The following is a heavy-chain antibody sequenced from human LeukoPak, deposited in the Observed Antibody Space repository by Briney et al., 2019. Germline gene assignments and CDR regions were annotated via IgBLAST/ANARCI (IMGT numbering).Heavy chain of an antibody. D-gene: IGHD1-14*01. CDR3: ATAAPEAGVGAFDI. J-gene: IGHJ3*02. CDR1: GFTFSSYG. CDR2: IWYDGSNK. V-gene: IGHV3-33*01. Sequence: PGGSLRLSCAASGFTFSSYGMHWVRQAPGKGLEWVAVIWYDGSNKYYADSVKGRFTISRDNSKNTLYLQMNSMRADDTAVYYCATAAPEAGVGAFDIWGQATMVTVSS.